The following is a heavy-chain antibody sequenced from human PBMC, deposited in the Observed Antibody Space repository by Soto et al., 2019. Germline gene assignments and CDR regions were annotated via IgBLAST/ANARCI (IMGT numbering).Heavy chain of an antibody. V-gene: IGHV3-30*18. CDR3: AKTDYGDQLFDY. J-gene: IGHJ4*02. D-gene: IGHD4-17*01. CDR1: GFTFSTYT. Sequence: WGSLRLSCVFSGFTFSTYTMNWVRQAGGKGLEWVAAITGRGSNEYYADSVKGRFTISRDNSKNTLYLQMNSLRAEDTAVYYCAKTDYGDQLFDYWGQGTLVTVSS. CDR2: ITGRGSNE.